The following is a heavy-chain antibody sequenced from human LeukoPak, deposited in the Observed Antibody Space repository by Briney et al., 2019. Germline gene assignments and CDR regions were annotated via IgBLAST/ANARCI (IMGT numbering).Heavy chain of an antibody. CDR1: GGSISSYY. CDR2: IYYSGST. V-gene: IGHV4-59*12. J-gene: IGHJ4*02. Sequence: SETLSLTCTVSGGSISSYYWSWIRQPPGKGLEWIGHIYYSGSTNYNPSLKSRVTISVGTSKNQFSLKLSSVTAADTAVYYCARDGIVASPLDYWGQGTLVTVSS. D-gene: IGHD5-12*01. CDR3: ARDGIVASPLDY.